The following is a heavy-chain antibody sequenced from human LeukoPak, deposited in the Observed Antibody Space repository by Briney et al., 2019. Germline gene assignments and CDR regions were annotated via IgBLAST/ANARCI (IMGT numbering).Heavy chain of an antibody. CDR1: GGSISSGDYY. V-gene: IGHV4-31*03. CDR2: IYYSGST. J-gene: IGHJ3*02. CDR3: ARSISWRPADAFDT. D-gene: IGHD3-9*01. Sequence: TSETLSLTCTVSGGSISSGDYYWSWIRQHPGKGLEWIGYIYYSGSTYSNPSLKSRVTISVDTSKNQFSLKLASVTAADTAVYYCARSISWRPADAFDTWGQGTMVTVSS.